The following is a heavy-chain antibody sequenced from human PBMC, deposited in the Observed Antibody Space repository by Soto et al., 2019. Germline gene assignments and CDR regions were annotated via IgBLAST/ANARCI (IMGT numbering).Heavy chain of an antibody. CDR3: ARVKVLGPLWFGELLHPLNYYGMDV. V-gene: IGHV3-66*01. J-gene: IGHJ6*02. CDR1: GFTVSSNY. CDR2: FYSGGST. Sequence: GGSLRLSFAASGFTVSSNYMSWVRQAPGKGLKWVSVFYSGGSTYYADSVKGRFTISRDNSKNTLYLQMNSLRAEDTAVYYCARVKVLGPLWFGELLHPLNYYGMDVWGQGTTVTVSS. D-gene: IGHD3-10*01.